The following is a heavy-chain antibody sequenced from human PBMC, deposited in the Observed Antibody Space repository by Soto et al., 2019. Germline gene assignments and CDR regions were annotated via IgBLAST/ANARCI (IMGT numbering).Heavy chain of an antibody. CDR2: IWHDGSNK. J-gene: IGHJ4*02. D-gene: IGHD6-19*01. CDR3: VRDVNGRYSD. CDR1: GNTFSRYG. V-gene: IGHV3-33*01. Sequence: GGSLRLSCVASGNTFSRYGMHWVRQAPGKGLEWVAVIWHDGSNKYYGDSVKGRFTISRDNSKNMLYLQMNNLRAEDTAVYYCVRDVNGRYSDWGQGTLVTVSS.